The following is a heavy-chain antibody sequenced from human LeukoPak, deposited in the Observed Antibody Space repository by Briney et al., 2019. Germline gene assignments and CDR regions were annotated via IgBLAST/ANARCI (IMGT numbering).Heavy chain of an antibody. D-gene: IGHD6-19*01. J-gene: IGHJ3*02. V-gene: IGHV3-21*01. CDR1: GFTFSSYS. Sequence: GGSLRLSCAASGFTFSSYSMNWVRQAPGKGLEWVSSISSSSYIYYADSVKGRFTMSRDNAKNSLYLQMSSLRAEDTAVYYCARVNEGAVAGHDAFDIWGQGTMVTVSS. CDR2: ISSSSYI. CDR3: ARVNEGAVAGHDAFDI.